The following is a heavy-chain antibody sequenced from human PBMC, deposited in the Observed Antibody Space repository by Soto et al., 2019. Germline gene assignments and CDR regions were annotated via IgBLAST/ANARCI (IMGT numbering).Heavy chain of an antibody. Sequence: EVQLVESGGGLVQPGGSLRLSCVASGFTFSTYWMSWVRLAPGTGLECVATIKQDGNEKHYVDSVKGRFAISRDNAENSMYLQMCGLRPDHRAVDYCVRGCGRPICPYYLDVWGEGTAVTVSS. CDR3: VRGCGRPICPYYLDV. J-gene: IGHJ6*03. V-gene: IGHV3-7*01. D-gene: IGHD2-15*01. CDR2: IKQDGNEK. CDR1: GFTFSTYW.